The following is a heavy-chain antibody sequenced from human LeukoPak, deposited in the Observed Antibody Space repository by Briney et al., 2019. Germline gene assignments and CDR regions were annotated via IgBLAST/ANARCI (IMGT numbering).Heavy chain of an antibody. V-gene: IGHV4-39*01. CDR1: GGSISSSSYY. J-gene: IGHJ4*02. CDR2: IYYSGST. CDR3: AIIVGATMGLDY. D-gene: IGHD1-26*01. Sequence: SETLSLTXTVSGGSISSSSYYWGWIRQPPGKGLEWIGSIYYSGSTYYNPSLKSRVTISVDTPKNQFSLKLSSVTAADTAVYYCAIIVGATMGLDYWGQGTLVTVSS.